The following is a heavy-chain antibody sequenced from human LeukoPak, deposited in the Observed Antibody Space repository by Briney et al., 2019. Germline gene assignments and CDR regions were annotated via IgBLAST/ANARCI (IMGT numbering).Heavy chain of an antibody. Sequence: GGSLRLSCAASGFTVSSNYMSWVRQAPGKGLEWVSVIYSGGSTYYADSVKGRFTISRDNSKNTLYLQMNSLRAEDTAVYYCALVDYGDYGFDYWGQGTLVTVSS. CDR3: ALVDYGDYGFDY. V-gene: IGHV3-66*01. D-gene: IGHD4-17*01. J-gene: IGHJ4*02. CDR2: IYSGGST. CDR1: GFTVSSNY.